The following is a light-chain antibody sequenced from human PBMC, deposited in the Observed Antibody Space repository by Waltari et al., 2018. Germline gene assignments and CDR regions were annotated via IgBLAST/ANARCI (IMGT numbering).Light chain of an antibody. J-gene: IGLJ1*01. V-gene: IGLV2-14*03. CDR2: DVS. CDR1: SSDVGDYNY. CDR3: SSYTSSSPYV. Sequence: QSALTQPASVSGSPGQSITISCTGTSSDVGDYNYVSCYQQHPGKAPKLMIYDVSNRPSGVSNRVSGSKSGNTASLTISGLQAEDEADYYCSSYTSSSPYVCGTGTKVTVL.